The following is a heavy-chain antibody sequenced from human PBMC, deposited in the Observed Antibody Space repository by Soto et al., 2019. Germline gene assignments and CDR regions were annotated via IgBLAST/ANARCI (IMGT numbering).Heavy chain of an antibody. Sequence: ASVKVSCKASGYTFTSYAMHWVRQAPGQRLEWMGWINAGNGNTKYSQKFQGRVTITRDTSASTAYMELSSLRSEDTAVYYCAREFLIVGATSYYGMDVWGQGTTVTVSS. CDR2: INAGNGNT. J-gene: IGHJ6*02. D-gene: IGHD1-26*01. CDR3: AREFLIVGATSYYGMDV. CDR1: GYTFTSYA. V-gene: IGHV1-3*01.